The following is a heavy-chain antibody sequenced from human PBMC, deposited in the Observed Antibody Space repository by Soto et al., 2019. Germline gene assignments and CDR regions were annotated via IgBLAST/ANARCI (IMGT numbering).Heavy chain of an antibody. V-gene: IGHV3-23*01. J-gene: IGHJ4*02. CDR1: GFTSGGYG. D-gene: IGHD3-3*01. CDR3: AKGHSGRFLEWLFELTHIYFDY. Sequence: RVCWRAAGFTSGGYGVSCVLKKTGKGLEWVSAISGSGGSTYYADSVKGRFTISRDNSKNTLYLQMNSLRAEDTAVYYCAKGHSGRFLEWLFELTHIYFDYWGQGTLVTVSS. CDR2: ISGSGGST.